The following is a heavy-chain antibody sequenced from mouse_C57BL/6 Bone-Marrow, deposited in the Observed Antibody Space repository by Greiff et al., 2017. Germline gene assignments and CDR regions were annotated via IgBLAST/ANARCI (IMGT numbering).Heavy chain of an antibody. CDR2: IHPNSGST. Sequence: QVQLQQPGAELVKPGASVKLSCKASGYTFTSYWMHWVKQRPGQGLEWIGMIHPNSGSTNNNEKFKSKATLTVDKSSSTAYMELRSLTSEDTAVYYCARHGSSYWYFDVWGTGTTVTVSS. J-gene: IGHJ1*03. V-gene: IGHV1-64*01. D-gene: IGHD1-1*01. CDR3: ARHGSSYWYFDV. CDR1: GYTFTSYW.